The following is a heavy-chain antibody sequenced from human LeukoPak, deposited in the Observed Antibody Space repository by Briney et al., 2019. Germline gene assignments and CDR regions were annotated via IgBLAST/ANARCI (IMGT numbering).Heavy chain of an antibody. V-gene: IGHV3-23*01. CDR3: AKAVDYDILTGLSRTPFDY. J-gene: IGHJ4*02. CDR2: ISGGSDGT. Sequence: GGSLRLSCAGSGFTFSIYAMSWVLQAPGKGLEWVSAISGGSDGTYYADSVKGRFTISRDNSKNTLYLQMNSLRAEDTAVYYCAKAVDYDILTGLSRTPFDYWGQGTLVTVSS. D-gene: IGHD3-9*01. CDR1: GFTFSIYA.